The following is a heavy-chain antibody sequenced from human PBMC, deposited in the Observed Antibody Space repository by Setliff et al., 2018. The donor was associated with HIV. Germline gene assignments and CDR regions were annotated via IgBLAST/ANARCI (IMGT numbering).Heavy chain of an antibody. D-gene: IGHD2-15*01. J-gene: IGHJ6*03. V-gene: IGHV3-30*02. CDR1: GFTFSSYG. CDR3: VKVACGGGICYLWYYYMDV. Sequence: PGETLKISCAAFGFTFSSYGMHWVRQAPGKGLEWVAFIHYDVSSKYYGDSVKGRFTISRDNSKNTLYLQMSSLRPEDTAVYYCVKVACGGGICYLWYYYMDVWGKGTTVTVSS. CDR2: IHYDVSSK.